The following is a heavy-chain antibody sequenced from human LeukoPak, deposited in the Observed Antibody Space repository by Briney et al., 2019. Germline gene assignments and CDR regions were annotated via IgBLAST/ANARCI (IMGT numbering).Heavy chain of an antibody. J-gene: IGHJ3*02. CDR1: GGSFSGYY. CDR2: IYYSGST. Sequence: SETLSLTCAVYGGSFSGYYWSWIRQPPGKGLEWIGSIYYSGSTYYNPSLKSRVTISVDTSKNQFSLKLSSVTAADTAVYYCARRETDSSDPSSLDAFDIWGQGAMVTVSS. D-gene: IGHD6-19*01. CDR3: ARRETDSSDPSSLDAFDI. V-gene: IGHV4-34*01.